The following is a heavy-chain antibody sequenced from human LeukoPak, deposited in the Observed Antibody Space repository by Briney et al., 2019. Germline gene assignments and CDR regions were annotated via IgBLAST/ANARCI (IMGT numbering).Heavy chain of an antibody. D-gene: IGHD2-21*01. CDR2: IYPSGST. CDR3: ARAYCGGDCTRDY. CDR1: GYSISSGYY. J-gene: IGHJ4*02. V-gene: IGHV4-38-2*01. Sequence: SETLSLTCAVSGYSISSGYYWGWIRQPPGKGLEWIGSIYPSGSTYYNPSLKSRVTISVDTSKNQFSLELSSVTAADTAFYCCARAYCGGDCTRDYWGQGTLVTVSS.